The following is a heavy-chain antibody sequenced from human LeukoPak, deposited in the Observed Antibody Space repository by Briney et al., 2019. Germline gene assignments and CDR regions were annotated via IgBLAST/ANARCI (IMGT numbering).Heavy chain of an antibody. D-gene: IGHD3-22*01. J-gene: IGHJ4*02. CDR3: ARDMIHSSGAFDS. CDR1: GFTVSTNH. CDR2: INDVDTP. Sequence: GGSLRLSCAVSGFTVSTNHMTWVRQAPGKGLEWVSAINDVDTPYYADTVRGRFTVSRDSAKNTLYLQMKSLRAEDTAVYYCARDMIHSSGAFDSWGQGTLVTVSS. V-gene: IGHV3-53*01.